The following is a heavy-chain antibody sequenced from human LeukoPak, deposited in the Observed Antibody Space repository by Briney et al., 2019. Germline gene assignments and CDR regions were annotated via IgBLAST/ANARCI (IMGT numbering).Heavy chain of an antibody. CDR1: GFTFDNYG. D-gene: IGHD1-1*01. V-gene: IGHV3-20*04. J-gene: IGHJ3*01. CDR2: IHWNGGRT. Sequence: GGSLRLSCAASGFTFDNYGINWVRQAPGKGLEWVSRIHWNGGRTGYADSVKGRFTISRDNAKNSLYLQMNSLRPEDTALYYCARDCRRWNGVFDVWGQGTTVTVSS. CDR3: ARDCRRWNGVFDV.